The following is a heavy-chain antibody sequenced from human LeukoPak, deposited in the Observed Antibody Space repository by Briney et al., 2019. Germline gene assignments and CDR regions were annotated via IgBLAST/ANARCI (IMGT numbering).Heavy chain of an antibody. Sequence: GGSLRLSCAASGFTFSGSTMNWVRQAPGKGLEWVSFISTSSSYIYYADSVRGRFTISRDNSKNTLYPQMNSLRAEDTAVYYCARSGYSSGWYSLGRTMYYMDVWGKGTTVTVSS. CDR1: GFTFSGST. CDR3: ARSGYSSGWYSLGRTMYYMDV. D-gene: IGHD6-19*01. CDR2: ISTSSSYI. V-gene: IGHV3-21*01. J-gene: IGHJ6*03.